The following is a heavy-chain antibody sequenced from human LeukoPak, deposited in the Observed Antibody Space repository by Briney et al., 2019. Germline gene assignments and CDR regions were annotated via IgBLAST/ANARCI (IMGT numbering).Heavy chain of an antibody. J-gene: IGHJ4*02. V-gene: IGHV3-7*01. Sequence: GGSLRLSCAASGFTFSSYWMSWVRQAPGKGLEWVANIKQDGSGKYYVDSVKGRFTISRDNAKNSLYLQMNSLRVEDTAVYYCAKVGRSGWPLDNWGQGTLVTVSS. CDR1: GFTFSSYW. D-gene: IGHD6-19*01. CDR3: AKVGRSGWPLDN. CDR2: IKQDGSGK.